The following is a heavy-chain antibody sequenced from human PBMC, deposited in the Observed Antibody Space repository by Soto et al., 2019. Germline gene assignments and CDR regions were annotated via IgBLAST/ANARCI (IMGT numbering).Heavy chain of an antibody. V-gene: IGHV1-18*01. CDR2: ISCYNGKT. D-gene: IGHD3-3*01. Sequence: QVQVVQSGDEVKETGASVRVSCKTSGYSFTAYGISWVRQAPGQGLEWMGWISCYNGKTKYAQKVQGRVTMTTDTSTSTAYMEVRSLRSDATAIYYCARDAPPPELRFLEWHNYDYNGMAVWGQGTTVTVSS. CDR3: ARDAPPPELRFLEWHNYDYNGMAV. J-gene: IGHJ6*02. CDR1: GYSFTAYG.